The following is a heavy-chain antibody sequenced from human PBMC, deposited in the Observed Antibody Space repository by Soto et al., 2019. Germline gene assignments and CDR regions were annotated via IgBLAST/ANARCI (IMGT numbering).Heavy chain of an antibody. D-gene: IGHD6-13*01. V-gene: IGHV5-51*01. CDR3: ARSPRSSPYFDY. CDR2: IYPGDSDT. J-gene: IGHJ4*02. CDR1: GYSFTSYW. Sequence: PVESLKISCKGSGYSFTSYWIGWVRQMPGKGLEWMGIIYPGDSDTRYSPSFHGQVTISADKSISTAYLQWTSLEASDTAFYFCARSPRSSPYFDYWGQGALVTVPS.